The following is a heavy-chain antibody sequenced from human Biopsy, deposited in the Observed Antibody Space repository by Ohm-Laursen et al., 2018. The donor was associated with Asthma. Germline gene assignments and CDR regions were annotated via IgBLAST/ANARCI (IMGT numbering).Heavy chain of an antibody. D-gene: IGHD3-10*01. CDR1: GYTFNSAG. CDR2: ISVYNGNT. V-gene: IGHV1-18*01. Sequence: ASVKASRNTSGYTFNSAGITWARQAPGQGLEWLGWISVYNGNTKVAQKLQDRVTMITDTSTSTAYMELRSLRSDDTAVYFCARAVDYSHYYGIDVWGQGTTVTVS. J-gene: IGHJ6*02. CDR3: ARAVDYSHYYGIDV.